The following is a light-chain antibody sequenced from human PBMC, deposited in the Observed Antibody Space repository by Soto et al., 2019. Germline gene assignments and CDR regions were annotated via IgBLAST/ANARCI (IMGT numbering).Light chain of an antibody. CDR3: QSYDSSLSPYV. CDR1: SSNIGAGYD. J-gene: IGLJ1*01. CDR2: GNS. Sequence: QSVLTQPPSVSGAPGQRVTISCTGTSSNIGAGYDVHWYQQLPGTAPKLLIYGNSNRPSGVPDRFPGSKSGTSASLAITGLQAEDEADYSCQSYDSSLSPYVFGTGTKVTVL. V-gene: IGLV1-40*01.